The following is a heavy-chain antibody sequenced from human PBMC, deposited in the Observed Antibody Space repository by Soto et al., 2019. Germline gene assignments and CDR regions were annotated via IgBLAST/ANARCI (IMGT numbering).Heavy chain of an antibody. CDR2: INAGNGNT. V-gene: IGHV1-3*01. D-gene: IGHD5-18*01. Sequence: ASAKVSCKASGYTFTSYAMQWVRQAPGQRLEWMGWINAGNGNTKCSQKFQGRVTITRDTSASTAYMELSSLRSEDTAVYYCARSPGYSYGDYWGQGTLVTVSS. J-gene: IGHJ4*02. CDR3: ARSPGYSYGDY. CDR1: GYTFTSYA.